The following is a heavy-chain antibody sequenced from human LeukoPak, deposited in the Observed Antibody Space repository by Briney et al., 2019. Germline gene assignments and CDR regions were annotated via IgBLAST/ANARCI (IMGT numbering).Heavy chain of an antibody. D-gene: IGHD3-3*01. CDR1: GGSISSYY. CDR2: TYFSGST. V-gene: IGHV4-59*12. J-gene: IGHJ6*03. CDR3: ARDVRDFWSGYYVEYMDV. Sequence: PSETLSLTCTVSGGSISSYYWSWIRQPPGKGLEWIGYTYFSGSTHYSPSLRSRVTITIDTSKTQFSLKLSSVTAADTAVYYCARDVRDFWSGYYVEYMDVWGKGTTVTVSS.